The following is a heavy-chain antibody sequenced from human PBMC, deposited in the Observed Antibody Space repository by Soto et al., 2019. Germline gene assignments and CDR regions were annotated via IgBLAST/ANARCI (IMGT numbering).Heavy chain of an antibody. CDR3: ARDEIEATRPLHTYYYMDV. V-gene: IGHV3-21*01. J-gene: IGHJ6*03. Sequence: GGSLRLSCAASGFTFSSYSMNWVRQAPGKGLEWVSSISSSSSYIYYADSVKGRFTISRDNAKNSLYLQMNSLRAEDTAVYYCARDEIEATRPLHTYYYMDVWGKGTTVTVSS. D-gene: IGHD6-6*01. CDR1: GFTFSSYS. CDR2: ISSSSSYI.